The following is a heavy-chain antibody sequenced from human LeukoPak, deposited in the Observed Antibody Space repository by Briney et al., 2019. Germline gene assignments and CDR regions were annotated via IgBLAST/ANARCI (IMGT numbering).Heavy chain of an antibody. V-gene: IGHV1-69*01. CDR2: IIPIFGTA. Sequence: ASVTVSCTASGGTFSSYAISWVRQAPGQGLEWMGGIIPIFGTANYAQKFQGRVTITADGSTSTAYMELSSLRSEDTAVYYCARARRITIFGVVTHGMDVWGQGTTVTVSS. J-gene: IGHJ6*02. CDR3: ARARRITIFGVVTHGMDV. D-gene: IGHD3-3*01. CDR1: GGTFSSYA.